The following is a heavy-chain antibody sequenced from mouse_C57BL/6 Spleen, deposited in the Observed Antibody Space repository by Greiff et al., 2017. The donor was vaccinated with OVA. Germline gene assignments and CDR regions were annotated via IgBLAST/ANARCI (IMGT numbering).Heavy chain of an antibody. CDR2: INPSSGYT. V-gene: IGHV1-7*01. CDR1: GYTFTSYW. CDR3: GALLGCWFAY. J-gene: IGHJ3*01. Sequence: VQLQESGAELVKPGASVKLSCKASGYTFTSYWMHWVKQRPGQGLEWIGYINPSSGYTKYNQKFKDKATLTADKTSSTAYMQLSSLTYEDSAVYYCGALLGCWFAYWGQGTIVTVSS. D-gene: IGHD4-1*01.